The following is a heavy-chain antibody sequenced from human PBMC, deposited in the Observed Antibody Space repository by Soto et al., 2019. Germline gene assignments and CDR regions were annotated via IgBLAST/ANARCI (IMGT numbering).Heavy chain of an antibody. CDR3: ARDSVVAATRGDYYYGMDV. V-gene: IGHV3-30-3*01. D-gene: IGHD2-15*01. CDR2: ISYDGSNK. J-gene: IGHJ6*02. CDR1: GFTFSSYA. Sequence: QVQLVESGGGVVQPGRSLRLSCAASGFTFSSYAMHWVRQAPGKGLERVAVISYDGSNKYYADSVKGRFTISRDNSKNPLYLQMNSLRAEDAAVYYCARDSVVAATRGDYYYGMDVWGQGTTVTVSS.